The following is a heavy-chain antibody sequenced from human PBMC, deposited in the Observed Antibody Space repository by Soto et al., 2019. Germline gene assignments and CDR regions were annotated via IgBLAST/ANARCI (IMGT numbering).Heavy chain of an antibody. D-gene: IGHD6-19*01. V-gene: IGHV4-39*01. Sequence: SETLSLTCPVSGCSISSSSYYWGWIRQPPGKGLEWIGSIYYSGSTYYNPSLKSRVTISVDTSKNQFSLKLSSVTAADTAVYYCARQSSSGWYMDAFDIWGQGTMVTVSS. CDR3: ARQSSSGWYMDAFDI. J-gene: IGHJ3*02. CDR1: GCSISSSSYY. CDR2: IYYSGST.